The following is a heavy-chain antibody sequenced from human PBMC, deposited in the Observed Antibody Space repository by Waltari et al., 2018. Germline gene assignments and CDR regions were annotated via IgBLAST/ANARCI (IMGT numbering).Heavy chain of an antibody. V-gene: IGHV1-69*05. CDR3: AREGGFTMFGVVQGKYFDL. CDR1: GGTFSSYA. D-gene: IGHD3-3*01. CDR2: IIPIFGTA. J-gene: IGHJ2*01. Sequence: QVQLVQSGAEVKKPGSSVKVSCKASGGTFSSYAISWVRQAPGQGLEWMGGIIPIFGTANDAQKFQGRVTITTDESTSTAYMELSSLRSEDTAVYYCAREGGFTMFGVVQGKYFDLWGRGTLVTVSS.